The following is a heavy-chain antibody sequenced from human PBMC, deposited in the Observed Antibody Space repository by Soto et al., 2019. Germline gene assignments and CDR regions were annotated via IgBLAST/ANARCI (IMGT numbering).Heavy chain of an antibody. CDR1: GFTFSDYY. CDR2: ISGTSSYI. Sequence: PGGSLRLSCAAFGFTFSDYYMSWIRQAPGKGLEWVSYISGTSSYINYADSVKGRFTISRDNAKNSLYLQMNSLRADDTAVYYCARDVQQLASYWGQGTLVTVSS. CDR3: ARDVQQLASY. J-gene: IGHJ4*02. D-gene: IGHD6-13*01. V-gene: IGHV3-11*06.